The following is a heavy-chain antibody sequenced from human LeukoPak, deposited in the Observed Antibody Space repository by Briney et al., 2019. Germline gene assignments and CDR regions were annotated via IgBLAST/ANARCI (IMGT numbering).Heavy chain of an antibody. D-gene: IGHD6-19*01. Sequence: SETVSLTCTVCGGSISRYYWIWMRQPAGRGLEGMGRIYTIGSTNYNPSLTSQVTMSVDTSKTPFSLKLSSVPAPDTAVYYCARGNIAVAATFDYWGQGTLVTVYS. CDR3: ARGNIAVAATFDY. CDR1: GGSISRYY. V-gene: IGHV4-4*07. J-gene: IGHJ4*02. CDR2: IYTIGST.